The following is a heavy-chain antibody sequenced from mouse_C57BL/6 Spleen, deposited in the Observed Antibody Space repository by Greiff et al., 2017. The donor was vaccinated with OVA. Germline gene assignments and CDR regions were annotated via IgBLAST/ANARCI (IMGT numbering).Heavy chain of an antibody. J-gene: IGHJ4*01. D-gene: IGHD1-1*01. CDR3: TRDGSSYRAMDY. CDR1: GFTFSDAW. Sequence: EVKLVESGGGLVQPGGSMKLSCAASGFTFSDAWMDWVRQSPEKGLEWVAEIRNKANNHATYYAESVKGRFTISRDDSKSSVYLQRNSLRAEDTGIYDCTRDGSSYRAMDYWGQGTSVTVSS. V-gene: IGHV6-6*01. CDR2: IRNKANNHAT.